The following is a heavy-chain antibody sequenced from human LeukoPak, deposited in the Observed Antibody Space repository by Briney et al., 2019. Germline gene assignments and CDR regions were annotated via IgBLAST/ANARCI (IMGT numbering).Heavy chain of an antibody. CDR1: GYSFTNYW. CDR2: IYPGDSDT. CDR3: ARQDLIGSRPEYLQH. J-gene: IGHJ1*01. Sequence: GESLKISCKGSGYSFTNYWIGWVRQMPGKGLEWMGIIYPGDSDTRYSLSFQGQVTISADKSISTAYLQWSSLKASDTAIYYCARQDLIGSRPEYLQHWGQGTLVTVSS. D-gene: IGHD6-13*01. V-gene: IGHV5-51*01.